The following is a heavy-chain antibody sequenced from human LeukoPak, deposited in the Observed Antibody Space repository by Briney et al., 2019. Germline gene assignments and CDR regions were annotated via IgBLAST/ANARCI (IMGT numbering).Heavy chain of an antibody. V-gene: IGHV3-23*01. J-gene: IGHJ3*02. CDR1: GFTFSSYG. CDR3: AKDIPSMSYDSSGYGAFDI. Sequence: PGGSLRLSCAASGFTFSSYGMSWVRQAPGKGLEWVSAISGSGGSTYYADSVKGRFTISRDNSKNTLYLQMNSLRAEDTAVYYCAKDIPSMSYDSSGYGAFDIWGQGTMVTVSS. D-gene: IGHD3-22*01. CDR2: ISGSGGST.